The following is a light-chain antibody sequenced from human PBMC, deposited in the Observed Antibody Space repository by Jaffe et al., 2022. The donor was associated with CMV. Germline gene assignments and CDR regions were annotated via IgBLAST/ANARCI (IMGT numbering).Light chain of an antibody. CDR1: QSVKTN. CDR2: GAS. J-gene: IGKJ1*01. V-gene: IGKV3-15*01. CDR3: QQYNNWPPWT. Sequence: EIVMTQSPATLSVSPGERATLSCRASQSVKTNLAWYQQKPGQPPRLLIYGASTRVTGIPARFSGSGSGTDFALTISSLQSEDSAVYYCQQYNNWPPWTFGQGTKVEIK.